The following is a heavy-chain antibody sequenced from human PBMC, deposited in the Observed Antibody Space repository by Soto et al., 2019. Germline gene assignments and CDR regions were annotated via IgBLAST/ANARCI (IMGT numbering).Heavy chain of an antibody. Sequence: SGPTLVNPTQTLTLTCTFSGFSLSTSGVGVGWIRQPPGKALEWLALIYWDDDKRYSPSLKSRLTITKDTSKNQVVLTMTNMDPVDTATYYCARTVVVVAATQSYNWFDPWGQGTLVTVSS. CDR1: GFSLSTSGVG. D-gene: IGHD2-15*01. CDR2: IYWDDDK. J-gene: IGHJ5*02. V-gene: IGHV2-5*02. CDR3: ARTVVVVAATQSYNWFDP.